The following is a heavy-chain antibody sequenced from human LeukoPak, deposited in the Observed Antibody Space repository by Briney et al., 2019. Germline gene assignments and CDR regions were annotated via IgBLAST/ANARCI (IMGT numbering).Heavy chain of an antibody. J-gene: IGHJ3*02. Sequence: SETLSLNCTVSGGSISSYYWSWIRQPPGKGLEWIGYIYTSGSTNYNPSLKSRVTISVDTSKNQFSLKLSSVTAADTAVYYCARPGYGGNADAFDIWGQGTMVTVSS. CDR1: GGSISSYY. V-gene: IGHV4-4*09. CDR3: ARPGYGGNADAFDI. CDR2: IYTSGST. D-gene: IGHD4-23*01.